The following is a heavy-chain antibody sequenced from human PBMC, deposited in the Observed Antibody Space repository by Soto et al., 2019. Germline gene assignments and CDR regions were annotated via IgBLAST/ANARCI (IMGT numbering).Heavy chain of an antibody. V-gene: IGHV6-1*01. Sequence: SLTCAISGDSVSSNSAAWNWIRQSPSRGLKWLGRTYYRSKWYNDYAVSVKSRITINPDTSKNQFSLQLNSVTPEDTAVYYRARTNQAWEELVYYFDYWGQGTLVTVSS. CDR1: GDSVSSNSAA. J-gene: IGHJ4*02. D-gene: IGHD6-13*01. CDR3: ARTNQAWEELVYYFDY. CDR2: TYYRSKWYN.